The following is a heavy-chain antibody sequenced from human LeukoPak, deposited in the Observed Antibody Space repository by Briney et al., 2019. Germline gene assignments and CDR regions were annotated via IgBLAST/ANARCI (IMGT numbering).Heavy chain of an antibody. CDR1: GYRFPSYY. D-gene: IGHD1-1*01. CDR3: ARDHGTDGTTFTLNFDC. V-gene: IGHV1-2*02. J-gene: IGHJ4*02. CDR2: INPNNGAT. Sequence: GASVKVSCKASGYRFPSYYIHWVRQAPGQGLEWMGWINPNNGATKYAQKFQGGVTLTTDTSLTTVFMELTWLTSDDTATYYCARDHGTDGTTFTLNFDCWGQRTLVTVSS.